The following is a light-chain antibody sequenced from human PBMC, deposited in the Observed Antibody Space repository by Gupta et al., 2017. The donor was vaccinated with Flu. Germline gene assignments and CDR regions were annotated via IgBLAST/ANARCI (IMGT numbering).Light chain of an antibody. CDR3: HYADTRSNNVV. J-gene: IGLJ2*01. V-gene: IGLV3-25*02. Sequence: SYELTQPPSVSGSPVQTARITCSGDTLTKQYVFWYQQKQGQAPVRVMSNETERPSGITDRVLCYTAGNNATPQTSAVQAEEGADDYWHYADTRSNNVVFGGGTKLTVL. CDR2: NET. CDR1: TLTKQY.